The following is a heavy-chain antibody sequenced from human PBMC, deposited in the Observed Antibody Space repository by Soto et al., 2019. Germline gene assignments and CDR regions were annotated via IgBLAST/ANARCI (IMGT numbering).Heavy chain of an antibody. CDR2: INHSGSA. Sequence: SETLSLTCAVYGGSFSNYYWTWIRQPPGKGLEWIGEINHSGSASYNPSLKSRVTISVDTSKNQFSLKLDSVTAADTALYYCARGDYIAANGTIEYWGQGTLVTVSS. D-gene: IGHD6-13*01. CDR3: ARGDYIAANGTIEY. CDR1: GGSFSNYY. V-gene: IGHV4-34*01. J-gene: IGHJ4*02.